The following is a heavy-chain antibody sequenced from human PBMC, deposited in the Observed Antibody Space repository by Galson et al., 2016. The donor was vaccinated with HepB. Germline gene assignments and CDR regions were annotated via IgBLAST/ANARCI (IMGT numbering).Heavy chain of an antibody. J-gene: IGHJ6*02. CDR3: RYGMDV. Sequence: SLRLSCAASGFTFSNAWMSWVRQAPGKGLEWVGRIKSKTDGGTKDYAAPVKGRFSISRDDSKNTLYLQMNSLKTEDTAVYYGRYGMDVWGQGTTVTVSS. V-gene: IGHV3-15*01. CDR1: GFTFSNAW. CDR2: IKSKTDGGTK.